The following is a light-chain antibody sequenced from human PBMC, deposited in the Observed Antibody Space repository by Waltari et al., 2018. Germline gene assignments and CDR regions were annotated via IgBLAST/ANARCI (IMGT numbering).Light chain of an antibody. J-gene: IGKJ5*01. V-gene: IGKV3-11*01. Sequence: IVLTQSPATLSLSPGERATLSCRASQSVSSYLAWYQQKPGQAPRLLIYDASKRATGIPARFSGSGSGTDFTLTISSLEPEDFAVYYCQQRSNWPPSITFGQGTRLEIK. CDR2: DAS. CDR3: QQRSNWPPSIT. CDR1: QSVSSY.